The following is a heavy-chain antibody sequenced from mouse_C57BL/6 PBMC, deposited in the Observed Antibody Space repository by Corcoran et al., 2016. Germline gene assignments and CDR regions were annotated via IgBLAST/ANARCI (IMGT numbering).Heavy chain of an antibody. CDR3: AREDSNNV. D-gene: IGHD2-5*01. V-gene: IGHV9-3*01. CDR2: INTYSGVP. J-gene: IGHJ1*03. Sequence: QIQLVQSGPELKKPGETVKISCKASGYTFTTYGMSWVKQAPGKGLKWMGWINTYSGVPTYADDFKGRFAFSLETSASTAYLQINNLKNEDTATYFCAREDSNNVWGTGTTVTVSS. CDR1: GYTFTTYG.